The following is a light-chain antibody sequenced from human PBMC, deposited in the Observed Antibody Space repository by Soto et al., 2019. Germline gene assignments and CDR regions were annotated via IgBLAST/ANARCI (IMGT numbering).Light chain of an antibody. CDR3: SSYAGSSNV. J-gene: IGLJ1*01. V-gene: IGLV2-8*01. Sequence: QSVLTQPPSASGSPGQSVAISCTGTSSDVGGYNYVSWYQQHPGKAPKLMIYEVNKRPSGVPDRFSGSKSGNTASLTVSSLQAEDEADYYCSSYAGSSNVFGTRPKVTVL. CDR2: EVN. CDR1: SSDVGGYNY.